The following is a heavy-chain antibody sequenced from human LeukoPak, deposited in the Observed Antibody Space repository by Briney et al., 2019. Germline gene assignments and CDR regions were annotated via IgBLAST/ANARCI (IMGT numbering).Heavy chain of an antibody. CDR1: GFTFSSYS. V-gene: IGHV3-21*01. D-gene: IGHD3-9*01. CDR3: ARDKDWAFDY. CDR2: ISSSSSYT. J-gene: IGHJ4*02. Sequence: GGSLRLSCAASGFTFSSYSMNWVRQAPGKGLEWVSSISSSSSYTYYADSVKGRFTISRDNAKNSLYLQMNSLRAEDMAVYYCARDKDWAFDYWGQGTLVPVSS.